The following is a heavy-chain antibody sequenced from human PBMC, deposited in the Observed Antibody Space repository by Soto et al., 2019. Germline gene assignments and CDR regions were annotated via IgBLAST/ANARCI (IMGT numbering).Heavy chain of an antibody. CDR3: ARARYCTSASCPGYFQH. V-gene: IGHV4-34*01. CDR2: INHSGTT. D-gene: IGHD2-2*01. J-gene: IGHJ1*01. CDR1: GGSISGYY. Sequence: PSETLSLTYAVYGGSISGYYWSWIRQPPGKGLEWIGEINHSGTTNYNPSLESRVTISVDTSKNQFSLKLTSVTAADTAVYYCARARYCTSASCPGYFQHWGQGTLVTVSS.